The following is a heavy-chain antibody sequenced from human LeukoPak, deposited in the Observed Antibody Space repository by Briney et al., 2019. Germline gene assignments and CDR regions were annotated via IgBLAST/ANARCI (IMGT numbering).Heavy chain of an antibody. CDR1: GFTFSSSA. V-gene: IGHV3-23*01. CDR3: AKVIDSSSWYYFDY. J-gene: IGHJ4*02. Sequence: PGESLRLSCAPSGFTFSSSAVSWVRQAPGKGLEWVSAISGSGGSTYYADSVKGRFTISRDNSKNTLYLQMNSLRAEDTAVYYCAKVIDSSSWYYFDYWGQGTLVTVSS. CDR2: ISGSGGST. D-gene: IGHD6-13*01.